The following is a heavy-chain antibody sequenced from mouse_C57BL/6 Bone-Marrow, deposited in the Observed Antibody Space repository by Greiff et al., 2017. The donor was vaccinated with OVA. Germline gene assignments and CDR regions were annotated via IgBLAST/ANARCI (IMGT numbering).Heavy chain of an antibody. Sequence: QVQLQQSGAELVKPGASVKLSCKASGYTFTSYWMHWVKQRPGRGLEWIGRIDPNSGGTKYNEKFKSKATLTVDKPSSTAYMQLSSLTSEDSAVYYCARRRGRRKRDWFAYWGQGTLVTVSA. J-gene: IGHJ3*01. CDR2: IDPNSGGT. V-gene: IGHV1-72*01. CDR3: ARRRGRRKRDWFAY. CDR1: GYTFTSYW.